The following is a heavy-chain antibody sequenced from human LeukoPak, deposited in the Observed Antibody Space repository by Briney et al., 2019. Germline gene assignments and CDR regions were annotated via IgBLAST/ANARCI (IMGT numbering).Heavy chain of an antibody. Sequence: GGSLRLSCAASGLAFSSYWMHWVRQAPGKGLVWVSRINSDGSSTSYADSVKGRFTISRDNAKNTLYLQMNSLRAEDTAVYYCARAGSYYDYVWGSYRYTSFDYWGQGTLVTVSS. CDR3: ARAGSYYDYVWGSYRYTSFDY. D-gene: IGHD3-16*02. J-gene: IGHJ4*02. V-gene: IGHV3-74*01. CDR1: GLAFSSYW. CDR2: INSDGSST.